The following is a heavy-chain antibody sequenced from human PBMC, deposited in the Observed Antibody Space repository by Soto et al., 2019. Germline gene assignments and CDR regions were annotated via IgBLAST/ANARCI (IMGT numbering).Heavy chain of an antibody. D-gene: IGHD1-26*01. CDR1: GFTFSSYG. CDR3: ARDFRHGIGRGMDV. Sequence: VGSLRLSCAASGFTFSSYGMHWVRQAPGKGLEWVAVIWYDGSNKYYADSVKGRFTISRDNSKNTLYVLMNSLRAEDTAVYYCARDFRHGIGRGMDVCGQRTMVTVSS. J-gene: IGHJ6*02. CDR2: IWYDGSNK. V-gene: IGHV3-33*01.